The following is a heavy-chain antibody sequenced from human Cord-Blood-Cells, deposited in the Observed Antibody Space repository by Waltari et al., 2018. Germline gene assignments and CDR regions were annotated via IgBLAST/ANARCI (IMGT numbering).Heavy chain of an antibody. J-gene: IGHJ4*02. D-gene: IGHD6-19*01. Sequence: QVQLVESGGGVVQPGRSLRLSCAASGFTFSSYGMHWVRQAPGKGLVWVAVIWYDGSNKYYADSVKGRFTISRDNSKNTLYLQMNSLRAEDTAVYYCASAHPHSSGWSPFDYWGQGTLVTVSS. CDR3: ASAHPHSSGWSPFDY. CDR2: IWYDGSNK. CDR1: GFTFSSYG. V-gene: IGHV3-33*01.